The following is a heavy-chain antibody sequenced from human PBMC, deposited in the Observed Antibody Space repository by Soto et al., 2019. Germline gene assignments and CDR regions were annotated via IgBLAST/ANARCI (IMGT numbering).Heavy chain of an antibody. D-gene: IGHD6-19*01. CDR2: INEDGSKK. Sequence: LRLSCAVSGFTVSAKWMSWVRQAPGKGLEWLANINEDGSKKFYVDSVKGRFTISKDNAKNSLSLQLGSLRADDTAVYYCAREMHLGSGWGDIDIWGRGTMVTVSS. CDR1: GFTVSAKW. CDR3: AREMHLGSGWGDIDI. V-gene: IGHV3-7*03. J-gene: IGHJ4*02.